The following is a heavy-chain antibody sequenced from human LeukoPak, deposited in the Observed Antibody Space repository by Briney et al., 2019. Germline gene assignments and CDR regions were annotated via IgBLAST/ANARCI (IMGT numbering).Heavy chain of an antibody. CDR1: GGTFSSYA. CDR3: ARARRDGYNH. Sequence: ASVKVSCKASGGTFSSYAISWVRQAPGQGLEWMGGIIPILGTANYAQKFQGRVTITTDESTSTAYMGLSSLRSEDTAVYYCARARRDGYNHWGQGTLVTVSS. CDR2: IIPILGTA. D-gene: IGHD5-24*01. J-gene: IGHJ5*02. V-gene: IGHV1-69*05.